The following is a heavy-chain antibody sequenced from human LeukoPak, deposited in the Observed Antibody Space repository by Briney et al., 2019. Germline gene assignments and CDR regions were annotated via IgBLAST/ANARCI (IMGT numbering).Heavy chain of an antibody. CDR1: GVSFDDYY. CDR2: INHSGYT. V-gene: IGHV4-34*01. CDR3: TRITTGHDY. J-gene: IGHJ4*02. Sequence: SETLSLTCAVSGVSFDDYYWAWVRQTPGKGLEWIGEINHSGYTNDSPSLKSRVTLSIDTSRKQFSLNLRSVTVADAGFYYCTRITTGHDYWGQGTLVTVSS. D-gene: IGHD4-11*01.